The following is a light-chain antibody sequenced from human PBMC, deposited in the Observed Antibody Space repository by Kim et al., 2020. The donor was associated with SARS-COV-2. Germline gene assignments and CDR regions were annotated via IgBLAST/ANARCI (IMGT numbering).Light chain of an antibody. CDR2: GAS. CDR3: QQYNYWPPIT. CDR1: QSVNSN. V-gene: IGKV3D-15*01. Sequence: SPGEGATRSCRASQSVNSNLAWYQQKPGQAPRLLIYGASIRATGIPARFSGSGSGTEFTLTISSLQSEDFAVYYCQQYNYWPPITFGQGTRLEIK. J-gene: IGKJ5*01.